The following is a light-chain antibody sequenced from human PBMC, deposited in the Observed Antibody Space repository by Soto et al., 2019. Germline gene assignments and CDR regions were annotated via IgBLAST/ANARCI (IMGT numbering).Light chain of an antibody. CDR2: GAF. J-gene: IGKJ1*01. CDR1: PSVTNY. CDR3: QQYVSSPWA. V-gene: IGKV3-20*01. Sequence: PGERATLSCRASPSVTNYLAWYQQKPGQPPRLLIYGAFNRAAGIPARFTGSGSGTDFTLTISRLEPEDFAVYYCQQYVSSPWAFGQGTKVDI.